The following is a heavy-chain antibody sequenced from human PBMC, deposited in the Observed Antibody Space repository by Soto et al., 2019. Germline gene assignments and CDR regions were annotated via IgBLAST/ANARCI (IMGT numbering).Heavy chain of an antibody. CDR3: ARLPDIMVREFDFDA. J-gene: IGHJ4*02. Sequence: SETVSLTCTVSGGSISGYYWSWIRQPPGKGLEWIGYIYYSGTTNYNPSLKSRVTISVDTSKNQFSLRLTSVTAADTAVYYCARLPDIMVREFDFDAWGQGSLVTVSS. D-gene: IGHD3-10*01. CDR2: IYYSGTT. V-gene: IGHV4-59*08. CDR1: GGSISGYY.